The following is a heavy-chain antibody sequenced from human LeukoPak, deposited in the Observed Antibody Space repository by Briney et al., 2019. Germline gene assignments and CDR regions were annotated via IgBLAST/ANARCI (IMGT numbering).Heavy chain of an antibody. J-gene: IGHJ5*02. CDR2: ISGSGGST. Sequence: GGSLRLSCAASGFTFSSYAMSWVRQAPGKGLEWVSAISGSGGSTYYADSVKGRFTISRDNSKNTLYLQMNSLRAEDTAVYYCARDSVEMATIGTLWFDPWGQGTLVTVSS. CDR3: ARDSVEMATIGTLWFDP. CDR1: GFTFSSYA. D-gene: IGHD5-24*01. V-gene: IGHV3-23*01.